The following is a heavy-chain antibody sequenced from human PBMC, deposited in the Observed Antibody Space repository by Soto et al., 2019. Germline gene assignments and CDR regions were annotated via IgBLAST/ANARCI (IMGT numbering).Heavy chain of an antibody. CDR3: AKAPGPNGVYEKTEHWFDP. Sequence: QVQLVESGGGVVQPGRSLRLSCAASGFTFSSYGMHWVRQAPGKGLEWVAVISYDGSNKYYADSVKGRFTISRDNSKNTLYLQMNSLRAEDTAVYYCAKAPGPNGVYEKTEHWFDPWGQGTLVTVSS. V-gene: IGHV3-30*18. CDR2: ISYDGSNK. D-gene: IGHD2-8*01. CDR1: GFTFSSYG. J-gene: IGHJ5*02.